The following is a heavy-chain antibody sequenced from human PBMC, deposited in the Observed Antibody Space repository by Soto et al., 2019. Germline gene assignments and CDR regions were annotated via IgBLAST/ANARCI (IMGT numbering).Heavy chain of an antibody. D-gene: IGHD3-9*01. CDR2: IIPINGIT. V-gene: IGHV1-18*01. J-gene: IGHJ4*02. CDR3: AREGDILTGRDY. CDR1: GGTFRSYT. Sequence: ASVKLSCTASGGTFRSYTISCVRQAPGQGLEWMGRIIPINGITNYAQKLQGRVTMTTDTSTSTAYMELRSLRSDDTAVYYCAREGDILTGRDYWGQGTLVTVSS.